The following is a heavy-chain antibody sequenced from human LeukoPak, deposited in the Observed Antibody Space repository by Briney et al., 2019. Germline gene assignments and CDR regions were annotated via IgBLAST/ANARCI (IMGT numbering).Heavy chain of an antibody. CDR1: GASISTVGYS. CDR2: IFPTGST. D-gene: IGHD1-1*01. Sequence: PSETLSLTCAVSGASISTVGYSWSWNRQPPGKGLEWIGYIFPTGSTSYNPSLKSRLTISLDRSNNQFSLRLNSVTAADTAVYYCARMAGRTVDHWGQGTLVTVSS. J-gene: IGHJ4*02. V-gene: IGHV4-30-2*01. CDR3: ARMAGRTVDH.